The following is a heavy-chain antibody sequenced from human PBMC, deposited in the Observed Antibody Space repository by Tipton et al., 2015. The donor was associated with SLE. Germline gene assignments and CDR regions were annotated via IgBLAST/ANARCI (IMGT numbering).Heavy chain of an antibody. J-gene: IGHJ6*03. V-gene: IGHV1-18*01. CDR2: INPYNDNT. Sequence: QLVQSGAEVKKPGASVKVSCRASGYIFSTCGISWVRQAPGQGLEWMGWINPYNDNTDYVELLQGRVTMTTDTSTGTAYMELTSLNSDDTAIYYCARHPVAGYTYYMDVWGTGTTVTVSS. D-gene: IGHD5-24*01. CDR1: GYIFSTCG. CDR3: ARHPVAGYTYYMDV.